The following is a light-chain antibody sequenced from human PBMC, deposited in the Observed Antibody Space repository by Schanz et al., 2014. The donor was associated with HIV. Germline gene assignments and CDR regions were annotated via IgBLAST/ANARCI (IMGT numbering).Light chain of an antibody. CDR3: QQCVTYPYT. J-gene: IGKJ2*01. V-gene: IGKV1-5*03. CDR1: QTIGRL. Sequence: IQMTQSPSTVSASVGDRVTITCRASQTIGRLMAWYQQKPGRAPKLLIYQASTLETGVPSRFSGSGSGTSFTFPITSLQPDDFATYYCQQCVTYPYTFGQGTKLDIK. CDR2: QAS.